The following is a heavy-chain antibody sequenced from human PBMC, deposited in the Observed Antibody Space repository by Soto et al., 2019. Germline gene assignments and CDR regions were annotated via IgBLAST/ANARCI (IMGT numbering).Heavy chain of an antibody. CDR2: IYYSGST. V-gene: IGHV4-39*01. J-gene: IGHJ1*01. D-gene: IGHD2-2*01. CDR1: GGSISSSSYY. CDR3: ASTPPRYCSSTSCYVDAEYFQH. Sequence: ASETLSLTCTVSGGSISSSSYYWGWIRQPPGKGLEWIGSIYYSGSTYYNPSLKSRVTISVDTSKNQFSLKLSSVTAADTAVYYCASTPPRYCSSTSCYVDAEYFQHWGQGTLVTVSS.